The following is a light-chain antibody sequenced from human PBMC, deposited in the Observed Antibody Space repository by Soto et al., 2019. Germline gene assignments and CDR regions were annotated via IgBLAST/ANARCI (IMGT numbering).Light chain of an antibody. J-gene: IGKJ2*01. CDR1: QSITSY. Sequence: DIQMTQSPSYLSASVGDRVTITCRASQSITSYLNWYQQKPGKAPILLIYAASSLQSGVPSRFSGSGSGTDFTLTISSLQPEDFATYYCQQSYSTPRTFGQGTKLEIK. CDR2: AAS. CDR3: QQSYSTPRT. V-gene: IGKV1-39*01.